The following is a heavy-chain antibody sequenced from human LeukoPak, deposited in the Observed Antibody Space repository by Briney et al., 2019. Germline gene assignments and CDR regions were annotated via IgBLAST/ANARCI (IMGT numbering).Heavy chain of an antibody. J-gene: IGHJ4*02. CDR1: GGTFSSYS. D-gene: IGHD2-2*01. Sequence: SVKVSCKASGGTFSSYSITWVRQAPGQGLEWMGRILPILSMSHYAQHFQDRLTITADKSTSTAYMELSSLRSEDTAVYYCAAVPTQCTPTTCYRGFDFWGQGSLVTVSS. CDR3: AAVPTQCTPTTCYRGFDF. V-gene: IGHV1-69*02. CDR2: ILPILSMS.